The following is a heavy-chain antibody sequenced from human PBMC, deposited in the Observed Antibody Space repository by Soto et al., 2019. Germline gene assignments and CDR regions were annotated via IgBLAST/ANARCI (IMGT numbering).Heavy chain of an antibody. CDR3: AKYTARGDFWSGPDAFDI. V-gene: IGHV3-23*01. Sequence: GGSLRLSCAASGFSFSSYAMSWVRQAPGKGLEWVSVISGSGNNTYYEDSVKGRFTISRDNSKKMFYLQMNSLRAEDTAVYYCAKYTARGDFWSGPDAFDIWGQGTMVTVSS. CDR1: GFSFSSYA. J-gene: IGHJ3*02. CDR2: ISGSGNNT. D-gene: IGHD3-3*01.